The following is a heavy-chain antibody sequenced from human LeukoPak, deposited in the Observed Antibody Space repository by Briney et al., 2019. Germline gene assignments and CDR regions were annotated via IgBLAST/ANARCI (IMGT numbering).Heavy chain of an antibody. CDR2: IYYSGST. J-gene: IGHJ4*02. CDR1: GGSISSYY. D-gene: IGHD1-26*01. Sequence: SETLSLTCTVSGGSISSYYWSWIRQPPGKGLEWCGYIYYSGSTTYNPSLKNPVTISVDPSNSQLSLKLSSVTAADTAVYYCAGGSYYGGLGYWGQGTLVTVSS. V-gene: IGHV4-59*08. CDR3: AGGSYYGGLGY.